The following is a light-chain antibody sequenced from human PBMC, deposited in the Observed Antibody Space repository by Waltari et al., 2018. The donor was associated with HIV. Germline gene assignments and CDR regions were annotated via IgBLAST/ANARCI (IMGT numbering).Light chain of an antibody. CDR3: HAWDSSTVV. V-gene: IGLV3-1*01. Sequence: SYELTQPPSVSVSPGQTASISCSGDELRDKFVCWYQQKPGQSPVLVIYQDTKRPSGIPVRLSGANSGNTATLTISGTQAMDEADYYCHAWDSSTVVFGGGTKLTVL. CDR2: QDT. J-gene: IGLJ2*01. CDR1: ELRDKF.